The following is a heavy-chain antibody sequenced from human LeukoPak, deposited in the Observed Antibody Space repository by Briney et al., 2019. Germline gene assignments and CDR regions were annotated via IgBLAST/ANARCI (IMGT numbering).Heavy chain of an antibody. V-gene: IGHV4-59*11. CDR3: ATIKRGAIFGYFDF. CDR2: LFDSVNT. J-gene: IGHJ4*02. Sequence: PSEALSLTCTVSGSSTSSHYWSWIRQPPGKGLEWIAYLFDSVNTKDNPSLQSRLTLSADTSTNQFSLRLSSVTAADTAVYYCATIKRGAIFGYFDFWGQGIKVTVSS. D-gene: IGHD5-18*01. CDR1: GSSTSSHY.